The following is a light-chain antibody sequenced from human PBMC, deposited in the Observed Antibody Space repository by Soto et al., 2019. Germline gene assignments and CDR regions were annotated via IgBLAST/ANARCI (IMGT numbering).Light chain of an antibody. CDR3: QQYDNLPYT. V-gene: IGKV1-33*01. J-gene: IGKJ2*01. Sequence: DIEMTQSPSSLSASVGDRVTITCQASQDIRKFLNWFKQRPGAAPNLLIYDASNLETGVPSRFSAGGSGTHFTLTITSLQPEDTGTYCCQQYDNLPYTFAQGTKVEI. CDR2: DAS. CDR1: QDIRKF.